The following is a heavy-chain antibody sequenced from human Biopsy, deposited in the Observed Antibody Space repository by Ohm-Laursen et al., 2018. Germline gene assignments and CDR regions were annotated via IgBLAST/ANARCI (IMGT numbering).Heavy chain of an antibody. D-gene: IGHD3-3*01. J-gene: IGHJ5*02. CDR1: GGSIISYY. Sequence: SETLSLTCSVSGGSIISYYWTWIRQPPGKGLEWIGHVYNGGITNYNPSLKSRVTISKDTSKNQFSPQVNSVTAADTAVYYCARTPRDSFWSGSYKRGLWFDPWGQGTLVIVSS. CDR3: ARTPRDSFWSGSYKRGLWFDP. CDR2: VYNGGIT. V-gene: IGHV4-59*01.